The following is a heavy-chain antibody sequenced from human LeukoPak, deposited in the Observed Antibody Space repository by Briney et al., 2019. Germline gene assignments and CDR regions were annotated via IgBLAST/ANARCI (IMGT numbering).Heavy chain of an antibody. CDR1: GFTFSSYG. D-gene: IGHD3-10*02. CDR2: ISGSGRRT. V-gene: IGHV3-23*01. CDR3: AELGITMIGGV. J-gene: IGHJ6*04. Sequence: PGGTLRLSCAASGFTFSSYGMSWVRQALGKGLEWVSVISGSGRRTSFADSVKGRFTISRDNSKNTLYLQMNSLRAEDTAVYYCAELGITMIGGVWGKGTTVTISS.